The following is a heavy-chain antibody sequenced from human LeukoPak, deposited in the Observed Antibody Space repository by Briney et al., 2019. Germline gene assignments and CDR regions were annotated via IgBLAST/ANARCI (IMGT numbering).Heavy chain of an antibody. V-gene: IGHV3-33*01. Sequence: GGSLRLSCAASGFTFGRYGIHWVRQAPGKGLEWVAMIWYDGSDKFYADSVKGRFTISRDNSKNTLYLQMDSLRAEDTAVYYCARDGSYSSGWYRGSLTEYFQHWGQGTLVTVSS. CDR1: GFTFGRYG. J-gene: IGHJ1*01. CDR2: IWYDGSDK. CDR3: ARDGSYSSGWYRGSLTEYFQH. D-gene: IGHD6-19*01.